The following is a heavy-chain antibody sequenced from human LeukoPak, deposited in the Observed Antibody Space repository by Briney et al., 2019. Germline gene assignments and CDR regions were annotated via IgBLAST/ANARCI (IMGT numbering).Heavy chain of an antibody. CDR1: GGTFSSYA. Sequence: SVKVSCKAPGGTFSSYAISWVRQAPGQGLEWMGGIIPIFGTANYAQKFQGRVTITTDESTSTAYMELSSLRSEDTAVYYCARVAAAHFDPWGQGTLVTVSS. CDR2: IIPIFGTA. CDR3: ARVAAAHFDP. J-gene: IGHJ5*02. D-gene: IGHD6-13*01. V-gene: IGHV1-69*05.